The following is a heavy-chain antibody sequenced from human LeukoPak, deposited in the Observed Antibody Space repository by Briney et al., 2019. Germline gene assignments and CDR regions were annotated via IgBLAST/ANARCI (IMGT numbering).Heavy chain of an antibody. D-gene: IGHD2-21*02. Sequence: PSETLSLTCTVSGDSLNTYYWTWIRQTPGKELEWIGFVASSGTSNYNPSLKSRVSISIDTSTNQFSLALTSVTPADTAVYYCARVVRGVVTSNWFDPWGQGTLVSVSS. CDR3: ARVVRGVVTSNWFDP. CDR1: GDSLNTYY. J-gene: IGHJ5*02. V-gene: IGHV4-59*01. CDR2: VASSGTS.